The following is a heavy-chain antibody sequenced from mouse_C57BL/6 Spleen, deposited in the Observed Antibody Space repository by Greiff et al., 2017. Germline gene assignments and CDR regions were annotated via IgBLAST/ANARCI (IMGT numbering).Heavy chain of an antibody. J-gene: IGHJ1*03. CDR3: ARGGSRWYFDV. Sequence: QVQLKQSGAELVRPGTSVKVSCKASGYAFTNYLIEWVKQRPGQGLEWIGVINPGSGGTNYNEKFKGKATLTADKSSSTAYMQLSSLTSEDSAVYFCARGGSRWYFDVWGTGTTVTVSS. CDR1: GYAFTNYL. CDR2: INPGSGGT. D-gene: IGHD1-1*01. V-gene: IGHV1-54*01.